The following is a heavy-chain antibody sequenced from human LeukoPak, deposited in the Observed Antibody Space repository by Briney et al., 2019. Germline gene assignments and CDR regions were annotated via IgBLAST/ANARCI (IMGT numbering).Heavy chain of an antibody. V-gene: IGHV3-7*01. CDR1: GFTFSHFW. Sequence: QSGGSLRLSCAASGFTFSHFWMGWVRQAPGKGLEWVAYIKKTGSETYYVDSVKGRFTITRDNTRNSLFLQMYSLRAEDTAVYFCAREDGYCSGGNCYSYFDSWGQGTLVTVSS. CDR2: IKKTGSET. J-gene: IGHJ4*02. D-gene: IGHD2-15*01. CDR3: AREDGYCSGGNCYSYFDS.